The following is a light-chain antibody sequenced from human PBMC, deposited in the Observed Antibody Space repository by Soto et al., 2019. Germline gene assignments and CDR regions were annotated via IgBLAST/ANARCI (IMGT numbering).Light chain of an antibody. CDR1: QTVSNSY. CDR2: GAS. CDR3: QLYGSSSWT. V-gene: IGKV3-20*01. Sequence: EIVLAQSPGTLSLSPGERATLSCRASQTVSNSYLAWYQQKPGQAPRLLIYGASSRAPGIPDRISGSGSGTDFTLTIGRLEPEDFAVYYCQLYGSSSWTFGQGTKVEIK. J-gene: IGKJ1*01.